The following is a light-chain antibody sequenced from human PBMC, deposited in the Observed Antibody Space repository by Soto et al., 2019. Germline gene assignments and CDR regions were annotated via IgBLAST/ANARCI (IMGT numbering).Light chain of an antibody. J-gene: IGLJ3*02. Sequence: QAVVTQPPSVSGAPGQRVTISCTGSSSNIGAGYDVHWYQQLPGTAPKLLIYVNSNRPSGVPDRFSGSKSGTSASLAITGLQAEDEADYYCQSYDSSLSALFGGGTQLTVL. V-gene: IGLV1-40*01. CDR2: VNS. CDR1: SSNIGAGYD. CDR3: QSYDSSLSAL.